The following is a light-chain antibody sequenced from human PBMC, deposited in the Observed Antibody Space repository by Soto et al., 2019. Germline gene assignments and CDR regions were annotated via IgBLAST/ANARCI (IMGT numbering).Light chain of an antibody. CDR1: SSDGGNYKY. J-gene: IGLJ1*01. Sequence: QSVLTQPASVSGSPGQSITICCTGTSSDGGNYKYVSWYQQHTDKAPKLMIYEVSKRPSGVPDRFSGSKSGTTASLTISGLQAEDEADYYCCSFAGNYIYVFGTAPKVTVL. CDR2: EVS. V-gene: IGLV2-11*01. CDR3: CSFAGNYIYV.